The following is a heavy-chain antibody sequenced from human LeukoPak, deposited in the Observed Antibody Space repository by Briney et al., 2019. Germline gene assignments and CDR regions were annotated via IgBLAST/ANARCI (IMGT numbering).Heavy chain of an antibody. CDR1: GFIFSNYA. D-gene: IGHD2-2*01. CDR3: AKDEVVPGYYYTDV. Sequence: PGGSLRLSCAASGFIFSNYAMQWVRQAPGMGLEWVAFIRYDGGNTYYADSVKGRFTISRDNSKNAMYLQMNGLNAEDTAVYYCAKDEVVPGYYYTDVWGRGTTVTISS. CDR2: IRYDGGNT. J-gene: IGHJ6*03. V-gene: IGHV3-30*02.